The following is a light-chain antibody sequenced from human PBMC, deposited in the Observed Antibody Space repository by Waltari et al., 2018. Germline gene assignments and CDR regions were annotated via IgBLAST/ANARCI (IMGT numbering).Light chain of an antibody. CDR1: ELPRKY. J-gene: IGLJ1*01. CDR2: EDT. Sequence: SYELKQTHSVSVSPGQTARIPCSGHELPRKYAYWFQQKSGQAPRLVIYEDTKRHSGIPERFSGSSSGTVATLTITGAQVDDEADYYCYSSDSTGLRVFGGGTTVVVL. V-gene: IGLV3-10*01. CDR3: YSSDSTGLRV.